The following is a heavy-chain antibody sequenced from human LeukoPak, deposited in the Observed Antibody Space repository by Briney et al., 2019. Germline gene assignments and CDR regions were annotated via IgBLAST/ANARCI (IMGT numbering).Heavy chain of an antibody. CDR2: ISSSSSYI. V-gene: IGHV3-21*01. CDR1: GFTFSSYS. CDR3: ARTVRSYYYDSSGYYPSDY. D-gene: IGHD3-22*01. J-gene: IGHJ4*02. Sequence: GGSLKLSCAASGFTFSSYSMNWVRQAPGKGLEWVSSISSSSSYIYYADSVKGRFTISRDNAKSSLYLQMNSLRAEDTAVYYCARTVRSYYYDSSGYYPSDYWGQGTLVTVSS.